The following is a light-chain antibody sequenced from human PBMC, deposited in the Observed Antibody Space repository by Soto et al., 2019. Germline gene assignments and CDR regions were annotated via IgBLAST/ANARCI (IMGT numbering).Light chain of an antibody. Sequence: SLLTQPPSASGTPGQRVTISCSGSSSNIGSNYVYWYQQLPGTAPKLLIYRNNQRPSGVPDRFSGSKSGTSASLAISGLRSEDEADYYCAAWDDSLSGWVFGGGTKVTVL. J-gene: IGLJ3*02. CDR1: SSNIGSNY. CDR3: AAWDDSLSGWV. V-gene: IGLV1-47*01. CDR2: RNN.